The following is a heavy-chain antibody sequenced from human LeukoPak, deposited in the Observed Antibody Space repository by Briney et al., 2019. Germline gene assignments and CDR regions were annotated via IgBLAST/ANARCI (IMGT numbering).Heavy chain of an antibody. V-gene: IGHV4-59*01. D-gene: IGHD2-2*01. J-gene: IGHJ6*02. CDR1: GGSISSYY. Sequence: SETLSLTCTVSGGSISSYYWSWIRQPPGKGLEWIGYIYYSGSTNYNPSLKSRVTISVDTSKNQFSLKLSSVTAADTAVYYCARDTPIRGYCSSTSCRYYYGMDVWGQGTTVTVSS. CDR3: ARDTPIRGYCSSTSCRYYYGMDV. CDR2: IYYSGST.